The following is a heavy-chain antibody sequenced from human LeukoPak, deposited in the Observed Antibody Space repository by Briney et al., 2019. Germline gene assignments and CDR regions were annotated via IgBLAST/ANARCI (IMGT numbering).Heavy chain of an antibody. CDR3: ARVVRYFDWGYCFDS. D-gene: IGHD3-9*01. CDR1: GGSISSYY. Sequence: SETLSLTCTVSGGSISSYYWTWIRQPAGKGLGYIGRIYSSGSTTYAPSLKSRVTISIDTSKNQFSLRVDSVTAADTAVYYCARVVRYFDWGYCFDSWGQGTLVSVSS. V-gene: IGHV4-4*07. CDR2: IYSSGST. J-gene: IGHJ4*02.